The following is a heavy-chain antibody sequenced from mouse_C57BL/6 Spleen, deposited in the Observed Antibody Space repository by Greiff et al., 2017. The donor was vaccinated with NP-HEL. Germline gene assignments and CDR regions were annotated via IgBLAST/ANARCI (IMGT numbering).Heavy chain of an antibody. J-gene: IGHJ3*01. CDR1: GYTFTSYW. CDR3: ASPDYGGSYYFAY. V-gene: IGHV1-53*01. CDR2: INPSNGGT. D-gene: IGHD1-1*01. Sequence: QVQLQQPGTELVKPGASVKLSCKASGYTFTSYWMHWVKQRPGQGLEWIGNINPSNGGTNYIEKFKSKATLTADKSFSTAYMQLSGLTSEDSAVYYCASPDYGGSYYFAYWGQGTLVTVSA.